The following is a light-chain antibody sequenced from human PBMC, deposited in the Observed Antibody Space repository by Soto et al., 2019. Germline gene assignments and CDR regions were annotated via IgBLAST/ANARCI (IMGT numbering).Light chain of an antibody. Sequence: EILLTQSPGTLSLCRWEITTLSWRASQSGSSSYLAWYQQKPGQAPRLLIYGASTRATGFPARFSGSGSGTEFTLTISSLQSEDFAVYYCQQYNGWPITFGQGTRLEIK. CDR1: QSGSSSY. J-gene: IGKJ5*01. CDR3: QQYNGWPIT. CDR2: GAS. V-gene: IGKV3-15*01.